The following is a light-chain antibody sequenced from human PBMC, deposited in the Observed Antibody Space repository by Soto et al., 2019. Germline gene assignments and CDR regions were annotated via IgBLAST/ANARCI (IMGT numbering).Light chain of an antibody. CDR3: QVYAGSHLWT. V-gene: IGKV3-20*01. J-gene: IGKJ1*01. CDR1: RYVSSGY. Sequence: VLTQSPGTLSLSPGESATLSCRASRYVSSGYLAWYQQKPGQAPRLLIYGASTRAAGIPDRFSGSGSETDFSLSIRRLEPEDFAVYYCQVYAGSHLWTFGQGTKVEVK. CDR2: GAS.